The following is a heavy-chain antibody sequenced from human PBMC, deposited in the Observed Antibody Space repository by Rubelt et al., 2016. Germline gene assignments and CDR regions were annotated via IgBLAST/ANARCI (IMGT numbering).Heavy chain of an antibody. V-gene: IGHV3-30*04. CDR1: SSYV. J-gene: IGHJ4*02. Sequence: SSYVLHWVRQAPGNGLEWVAVLSSNGNIKYYADSVNGRFTISRDNSKNTLFLHMNSLRGEDTAVYYCATDPVEATTVRHFDYWGQGTLVTVSS. CDR2: LSSNGNIK. CDR3: ATDPVEATTVRHFDY. D-gene: IGHD1-26*01.